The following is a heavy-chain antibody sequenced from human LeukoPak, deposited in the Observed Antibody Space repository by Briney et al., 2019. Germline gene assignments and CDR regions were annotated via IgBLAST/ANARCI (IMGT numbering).Heavy chain of an antibody. Sequence: SETLSLTCAVYGGSFSGYYWSGIRQPPGKGLDWIGEINHSGSTNYNPSLKSRVTISVDTSKNQFSLKLSSVAAADTAVYYCARGPPYCSGGSCYSLEDYWGQGTLVTASS. CDR1: GGSFSGYY. CDR2: INHSGST. V-gene: IGHV4-34*01. D-gene: IGHD2-15*01. J-gene: IGHJ4*02. CDR3: ARGPPYCSGGSCYSLEDY.